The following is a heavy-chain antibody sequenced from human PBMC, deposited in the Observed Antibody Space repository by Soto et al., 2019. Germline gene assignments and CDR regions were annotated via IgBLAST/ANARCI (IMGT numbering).Heavy chain of an antibody. V-gene: IGHV3-23*01. CDR3: TKDTQDIILVPAAFDY. Sequence: EVQLLESGRGLVQPGGSPRLSCAASGFTFGTYAMSWIRQAPGKGLEWVSSISASGATTYYADSVKGRFTISRDNSKNTLYLQMNSLRAEDTAIYYCTKDTQDIILVPAAFDYWGQGTLVTVSS. D-gene: IGHD2-2*01. CDR1: GFTFGTYA. J-gene: IGHJ4*02. CDR2: ISASGATT.